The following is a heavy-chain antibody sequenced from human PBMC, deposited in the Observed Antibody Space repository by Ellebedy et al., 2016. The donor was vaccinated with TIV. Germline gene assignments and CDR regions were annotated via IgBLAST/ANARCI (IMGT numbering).Heavy chain of an antibody. CDR3: AKRLTAAGSGQYYYGMDV. CDR1: GFTFSSYA. Sequence: GESLKISXAASGFTFSSYAVSWVRQAPGKGLEWVSAISVSGDRTYYGDSVKGRFTISRDDSKNPLYLQMNSLRAEDTAVYYCAKRLTAAGSGQYYYGMDVWGQGTTVTVSS. J-gene: IGHJ6*02. D-gene: IGHD6-13*01. CDR2: ISVSGDRT. V-gene: IGHV3-23*01.